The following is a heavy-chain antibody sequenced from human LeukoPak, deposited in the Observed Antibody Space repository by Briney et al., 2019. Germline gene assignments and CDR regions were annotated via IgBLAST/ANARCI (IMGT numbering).Heavy chain of an antibody. V-gene: IGHV1-69*04. CDR2: IIPILGIA. CDR3: ARGSGYSSPGVFDY. Sequence: ASVKVSCKASGGTFSSYAISWVRQAPGQGLEWMGRIIPILGIANYAQKFQGRVTITADKSTSTAYMELSSLRSEDTAVYYCARGSGYSSPGVFDYWGQGTLVTVSS. D-gene: IGHD6-13*01. J-gene: IGHJ4*02. CDR1: GGTFSSYA.